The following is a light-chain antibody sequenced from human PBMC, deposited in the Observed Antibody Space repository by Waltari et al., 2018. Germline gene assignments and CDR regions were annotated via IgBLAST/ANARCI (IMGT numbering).Light chain of an antibody. CDR1: SGHSTNV. CDR3: QTGGHGTWV. V-gene: IGLV4-69*01. CDR2: VNSDGSH. Sequence: QLVLTQSPSASASLGASVKLTCTLSSGHSTNVIAWLQKRPEKGPRYLKKVNSDGSHNTGDEIPDRFSGSSSGAERYLTISSLQSEDEADYYCQTGGHGTWVFGGGTKLTVL. J-gene: IGLJ3*02.